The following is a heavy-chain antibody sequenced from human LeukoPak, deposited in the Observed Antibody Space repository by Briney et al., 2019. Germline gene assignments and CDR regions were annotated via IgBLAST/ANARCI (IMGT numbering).Heavy chain of an antibody. CDR2: SRDKAKSYST. V-gene: IGHV3-72*01. D-gene: IGHD1-26*01. J-gene: IGHJ4*02. CDR3: ARRSNSYYTFDF. CDR1: GFTFSDHY. Sequence: GGSLRLSCAASGFTFSDHYMDWVRQAPGKGLEWLARSRDKAKSYSTEHAASVKGRFTISRDNSKNSLYLQMNSLKTEDTAVYYCARRSNSYYTFDFWGQGTLITVSS.